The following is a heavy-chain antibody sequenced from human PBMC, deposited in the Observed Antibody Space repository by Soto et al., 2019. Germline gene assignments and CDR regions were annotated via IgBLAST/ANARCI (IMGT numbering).Heavy chain of an antibody. D-gene: IGHD6-13*01. CDR2: INHSGST. Sequence: SETLSLTCAVYGGSFSGYYWSWIRQPPGKGLEWIGEINHSGSTNYNPSLKSRVTISVDTSKNQFSLKLSSVTAADTAVYYCARVVIFALRGQQLPRGMDVWGKGTTVTVSS. CDR3: ARVVIFALRGQQLPRGMDV. CDR1: GGSFSGYY. V-gene: IGHV4-34*01. J-gene: IGHJ6*03.